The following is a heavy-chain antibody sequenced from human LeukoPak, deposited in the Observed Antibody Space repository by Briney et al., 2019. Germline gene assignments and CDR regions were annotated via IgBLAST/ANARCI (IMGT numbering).Heavy chain of an antibody. CDR3: ARHYGP. CDR1: GGSISSGGFY. Sequence: SQTLSLTCTVSGGSISSGGFYWTWIRQPPGKGLEWIGEINHSGSTNYNPSLKSRVTISVDTSKNQFSLKLNSVTAADTAVYYCARHYGPWGQGTLVTVSS. D-gene: IGHD3-10*01. CDR2: INHSGST. V-gene: IGHV4-39*01. J-gene: IGHJ5*02.